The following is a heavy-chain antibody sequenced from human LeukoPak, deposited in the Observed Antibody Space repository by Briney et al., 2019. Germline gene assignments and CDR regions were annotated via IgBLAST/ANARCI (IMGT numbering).Heavy chain of an antibody. CDR2: IYYSGST. Sequence: TSETLSLTCTVSDGSISSSSYYWGWIRQPPKKGLEWIGSIYYSGSTFYNPSLKSRVTISVDRSKNQFSLKLSSVTAADTAVYYCARDWGYGKRREDYGMDVWGQGTTVTVSS. J-gene: IGHJ6*02. V-gene: IGHV4-39*07. CDR3: ARDWGYGKRREDYGMDV. D-gene: IGHD4-17*01. CDR1: DGSISSSSYY.